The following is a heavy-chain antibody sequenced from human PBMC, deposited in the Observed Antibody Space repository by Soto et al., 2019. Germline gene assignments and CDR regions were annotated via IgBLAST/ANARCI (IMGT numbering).Heavy chain of an antibody. CDR3: ARSDNYVPFEY. J-gene: IGHJ4*02. Sequence: QVQLQESGPGLVKPSQTLSLTCTVSGGSISSGDYKWSWIRQPPGKGLEWIGYIYYSGYNYNNPSLKSRVTMSVDTSKNLSPLKLRSVTAADTAVYYCARSDNYVPFEYWGQGTLVTVSS. V-gene: IGHV4-30-4*01. CDR1: GGSISSGDYK. D-gene: IGHD4-4*01. CDR2: IYYSGYN.